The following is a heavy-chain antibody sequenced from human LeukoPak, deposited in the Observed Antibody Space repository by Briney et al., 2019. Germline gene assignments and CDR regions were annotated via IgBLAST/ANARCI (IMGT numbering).Heavy chain of an antibody. J-gene: IGHJ5*02. Sequence: ASVKVSCKASGYTFTSHGISWVRQAPGQGLEWMGWISAYNGNTNYAQKLQGRVTMTTDTSTSTAYMELRSLRSDDTAVYYCARDPLYCSSTSCYDWFDPWGQGTLVTVSS. CDR1: GYTFTSHG. CDR2: ISAYNGNT. CDR3: ARDPLYCSSTSCYDWFDP. V-gene: IGHV1-18*01. D-gene: IGHD2-2*01.